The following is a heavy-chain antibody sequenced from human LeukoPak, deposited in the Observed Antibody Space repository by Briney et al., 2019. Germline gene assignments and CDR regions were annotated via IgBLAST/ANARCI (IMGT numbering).Heavy chain of an antibody. Sequence: PSGTLSLTCAVYGGSFSSYYWTWVRQTPGKGLEWIGEINPNGYTNYNSSLKSRVTISVDTSKNQFSLKLSSVTAADTAVYYCARDCMKVTTGSDRFDYWGQGTLVTVSS. V-gene: IGHV4-34*01. CDR3: ARDCMKVTTGSDRFDY. CDR2: INPNGYT. J-gene: IGHJ4*02. D-gene: IGHD4-17*01. CDR1: GGSFSSYY.